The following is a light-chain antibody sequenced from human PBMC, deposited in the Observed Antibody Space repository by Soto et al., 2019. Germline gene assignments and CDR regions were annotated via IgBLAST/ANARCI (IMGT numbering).Light chain of an antibody. CDR1: QTISSW. Sequence: DLQMTQSPSTLSGSVGARVTITCRASQTISSWLAWYQQKQGKAPNLLIYKASTLKSGVPSRFSVSGSGTELTITISSLQPDDGETYDGQHYNSYSEAFGQGTKVDIK. V-gene: IGKV1-5*03. CDR3: QHYNSYSEA. J-gene: IGKJ1*01. CDR2: KAS.